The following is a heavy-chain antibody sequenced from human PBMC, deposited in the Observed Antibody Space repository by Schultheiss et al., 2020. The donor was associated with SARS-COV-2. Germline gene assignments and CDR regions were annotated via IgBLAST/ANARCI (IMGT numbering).Heavy chain of an antibody. CDR3: ARERIVGSTAFDY. CDR1: GGSFSGYY. J-gene: IGHJ4*02. CDR2: INHSGST. D-gene: IGHD1-26*01. V-gene: IGHV4-34*09. Sequence: SQTLSLTCAVYGGSFSGYYWSWIRQPPGKGLEWIGEINHSGSTYYNPSLKSRVTISVDTSKNQFILKLRSMTAADTAMYFCARERIVGSTAFDYWGQGTRVTVSS.